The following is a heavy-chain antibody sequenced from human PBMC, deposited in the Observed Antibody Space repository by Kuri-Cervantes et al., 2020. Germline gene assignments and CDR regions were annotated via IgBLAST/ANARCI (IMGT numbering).Heavy chain of an antibody. CDR1: GFTFVDYA. J-gene: IGHJ4*02. V-gene: IGHV3-9*01. D-gene: IGHD6-19*01. CDR3: ASDSGWDRD. Sequence: GGSLRLSCAASGFTFVDYAMHWVRQAPGKGLEWVSGISWNSGSIGYADSVKGRFTISRDNAKNSLYLQMNSLRAEDTAVYYCASDSGWDRDWGQGTLVTVSS. CDR2: ISWNSGSI.